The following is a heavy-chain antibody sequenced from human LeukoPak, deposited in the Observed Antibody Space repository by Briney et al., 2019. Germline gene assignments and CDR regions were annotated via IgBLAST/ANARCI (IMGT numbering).Heavy chain of an antibody. CDR2: LSSTGNT. D-gene: IGHD3-3*01. CDR3: ARWRPIDAFDI. J-gene: IGHJ3*02. CDR1: GFTFSNAW. V-gene: IGHV3-53*04. Sequence: GGSLRLSCAASGFTFSNAWMSWVRQAPGKGLEWVSLLSSTGNTSYADSVKGRFTISRHNSKNTLYLQVNSLRPEDTAMYYCARWRPIDAFDIWGQGTMVIVSS.